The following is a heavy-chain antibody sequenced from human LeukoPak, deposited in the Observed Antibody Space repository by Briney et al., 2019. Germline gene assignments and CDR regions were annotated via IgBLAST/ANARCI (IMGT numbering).Heavy chain of an antibody. Sequence: PGGSLRLSCAASGFTFSSYAMSWVRQAPGKGLEWVSAISGSGGSTYYADSVKGRFTISRDNSKNTLYLQMNSLRAEDTAVYYCAKGMDIVVVPAAINAFDIWGQGTMVTVSS. CDR2: ISGSGGST. V-gene: IGHV3-23*01. CDR3: AKGMDIVVVPAAINAFDI. D-gene: IGHD2-2*02. CDR1: GFTFSSYA. J-gene: IGHJ3*02.